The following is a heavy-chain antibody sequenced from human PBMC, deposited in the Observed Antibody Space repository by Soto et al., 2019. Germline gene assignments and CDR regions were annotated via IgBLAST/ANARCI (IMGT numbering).Heavy chain of an antibody. CDR2: IIPIFGTA. D-gene: IGHD6-6*01. CDR3: AGEVAMRTYSSSPEEDLVY. Sequence: SVKVSFKGSGGTFSSYAISWVRQAPGQGLEWMGGIIPIFGTANYAQKFQGRVTITADESTSTAYMELSSLRSEDTAVYYCAGEVAMRTYSSSPEEDLVYWGQRTPDIGSS. J-gene: IGHJ4*01. CDR1: GGTFSSYA. V-gene: IGHV1-69*13.